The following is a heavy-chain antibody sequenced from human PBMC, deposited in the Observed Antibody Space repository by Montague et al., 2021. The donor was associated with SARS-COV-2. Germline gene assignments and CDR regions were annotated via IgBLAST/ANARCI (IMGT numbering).Heavy chain of an antibody. CDR2: INHGGST. Sequence: SETLSRTCAVHGGSFSGYYWNWIRQRPGKGLEWIGEINHGGSTNYNPSLKNRLTISADTSKNQFSLKLTSVAATDTAVYYCARLRDGVVPSPILGIGPYFTYYYMDVWGKGTTVTVS. J-gene: IGHJ6*03. D-gene: IGHD2-15*01. CDR1: GGSFSGYY. V-gene: IGHV4-34*01. CDR3: ARLRDGVVPSPILGIGPYFTYYYMDV.